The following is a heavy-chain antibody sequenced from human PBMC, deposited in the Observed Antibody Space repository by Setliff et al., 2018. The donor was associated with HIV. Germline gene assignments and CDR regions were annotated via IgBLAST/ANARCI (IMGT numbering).Heavy chain of an antibody. J-gene: IGHJ4*02. D-gene: IGHD3-16*01. CDR3: ERGARGGIDY. V-gene: IGHV3-7*03. CDR2: IKHDGSEE. Sequence: PGESLRLSCAASGFTFSSYWMTWVRLAPGKGLVWVANIKHDGSEEYYVDSVKGRFTISRDNAKNSLYLQMNSLRAEDTAFYYCERGARGGIDYWGLGTLFTVSS. CDR1: GFTFSSYW.